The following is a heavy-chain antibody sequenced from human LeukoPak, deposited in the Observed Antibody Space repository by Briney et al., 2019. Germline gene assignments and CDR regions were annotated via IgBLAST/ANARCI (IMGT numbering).Heavy chain of an antibody. V-gene: IGHV4-34*01. CDR1: GGSFSDYY. J-gene: IGHJ6*02. CDR2: INQSGST. Sequence: SETLSLTCAVYGGSFSDYYWSWIRQPPGKGLEWIGEINQSGSTNYNPSLKSRVTISIDTSKNQFSLKLSSVTAADTAVYYCANVWGSYRYNYYGMDVWGQGTTVTVSS. CDR3: ANVWGSYRYNYYGMDV. D-gene: IGHD3-16*02.